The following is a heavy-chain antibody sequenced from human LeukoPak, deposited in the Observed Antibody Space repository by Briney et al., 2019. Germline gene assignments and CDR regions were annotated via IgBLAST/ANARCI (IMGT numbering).Heavy chain of an antibody. CDR2: IYSSGTT. CDR1: GGSISSYY. CDR3: ARGSSGWFSIDY. V-gene: IGHV4-4*07. J-gene: IGHJ4*02. D-gene: IGHD6-19*01. Sequence: SETLSLTCTVSGGSISSYYWSWIRQPAGKGLEWIGRIYSSGTTNYNPSLRSRVTMSVDTSKNQFSLKLSSVTAADTAVYYCARGSSGWFSIDYWGQGALVTVSP.